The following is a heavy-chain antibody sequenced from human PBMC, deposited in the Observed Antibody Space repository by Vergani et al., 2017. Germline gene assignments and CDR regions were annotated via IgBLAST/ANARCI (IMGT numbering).Heavy chain of an antibody. J-gene: IGHJ4*02. V-gene: IGHV1-24*01. CDR3: ARVQYSYGPIFDY. CDR1: GYTLTELS. CDR2: FDPEDGET. D-gene: IGHD5-18*01. Sequence: QVQLVQSGAEVKKPGASVKVSCKVSGYTLTELSMHWVRQAPGKGLEWMGGFDPEDGETIYAQKFQGRVTITADKSTSTAYMELSSLRSEDTAVYYCARVQYSYGPIFDYWGQGTLVTVSS.